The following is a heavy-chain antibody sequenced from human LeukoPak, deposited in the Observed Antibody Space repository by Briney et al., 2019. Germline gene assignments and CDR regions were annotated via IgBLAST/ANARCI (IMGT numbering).Heavy chain of an antibody. CDR2: ISPDGSTT. CDR3: SAVLSSNRYNQCYY. Sequence: GGSLRLSCAHSGFTFSRYSGHWVRQAPGKGLMWVSRISPDGSTTLYADSVKGRFTISGDNAKNTLYLQMNSLGAEDTAVYYCSAVLSSNRYNQCYYWGQGTLVTVSS. D-gene: IGHD6-13*01. V-gene: IGHV3-74*03. CDR1: GFTFSRYS. J-gene: IGHJ4*02.